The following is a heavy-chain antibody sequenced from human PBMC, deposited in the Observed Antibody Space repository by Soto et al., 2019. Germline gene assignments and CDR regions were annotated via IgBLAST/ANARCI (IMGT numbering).Heavy chain of an antibody. CDR3: ARVKRPPYYFDY. CDR1: GRSISEINSY. V-gene: IGHV4-39*07. J-gene: IGHJ4*02. D-gene: IGHD6-6*01. CDR2: IHHSGST. Sequence: SSETLSLTCSVSGRSISEINSYWGWIRQTPGEGLEWIGTIHHSGSTYYNPSLKSRVTISVDRSKNQFSLKLSSVTAADTAVYYCARVKRPPYYFDYWGQGTLVTVSS.